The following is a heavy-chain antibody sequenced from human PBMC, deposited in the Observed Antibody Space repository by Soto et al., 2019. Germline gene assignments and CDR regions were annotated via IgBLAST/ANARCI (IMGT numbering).Heavy chain of an antibody. V-gene: IGHV3-30*18. J-gene: IGHJ6*02. D-gene: IGHD7-27*01. CDR1: GYIFSNYG. Sequence: QVQLVESGGGVVQPGRSLRLSCAASGYIFSNYGMHWVRQAPGKGLEGVAVTSYDGSKKYYADSVKGRFTISKDNSKNTVYLQMNGLRIEDTAVYYCAKWGLSGHGMDVWGQGTTVTVSS. CDR2: TSYDGSKK. CDR3: AKWGLSGHGMDV.